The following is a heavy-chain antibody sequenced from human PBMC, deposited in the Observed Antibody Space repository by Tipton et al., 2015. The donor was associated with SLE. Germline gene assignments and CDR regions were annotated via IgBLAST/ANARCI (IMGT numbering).Heavy chain of an antibody. Sequence: TLSLTCTVFGGSISSYDWTWIRQPAGKGLEWIGRIYTSGATDDNPSLKSRVTMSVDMSKNQIFLKMTSVTAADSAVYFCARVWLNNAFDIWGQGTRVTVSS. CDR1: GGSISSYD. CDR3: ARVWLNNAFDI. V-gene: IGHV4-4*07. D-gene: IGHD2/OR15-2a*01. J-gene: IGHJ3*02. CDR2: IYTSGAT.